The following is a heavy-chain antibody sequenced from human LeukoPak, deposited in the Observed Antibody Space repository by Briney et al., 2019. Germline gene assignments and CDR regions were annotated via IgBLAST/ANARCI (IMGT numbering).Heavy chain of an antibody. CDR1: GFTVSSNY. V-gene: IGHV3-53*01. D-gene: IGHD6-19*01. CDR2: IYSGGST. CDR3: ARELSGGPAPDY. J-gene: IGHJ4*02. Sequence: GGSLRLSCAASGFTVSSNYMSWVRQAPGKGLEWVSVIYSGGSTYYADSVKGRFTISRDNAKNSLYLQMNSLRAEDTAVYYCARELSGGPAPDYWGQGTLVTVSS.